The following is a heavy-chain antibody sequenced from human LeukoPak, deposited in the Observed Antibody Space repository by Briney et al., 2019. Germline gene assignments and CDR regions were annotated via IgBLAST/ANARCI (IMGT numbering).Heavy chain of an antibody. CDR3: AKGPLRGTAAAIDY. CDR2: ISYDGRNI. J-gene: IGHJ4*02. D-gene: IGHD2-2*01. CDR1: GFTFNNYG. V-gene: IGHV3-30*18. Sequence: GGSLRLSCAASGFTFNNYGMHWVRQAPGKGLEWVAVISYDGRNIHYPDSVKGRFTISRDISTDTLWLQMDSLRTEDTAVYYCAKGPLRGTAAAIDYWGQGTLVTVSS.